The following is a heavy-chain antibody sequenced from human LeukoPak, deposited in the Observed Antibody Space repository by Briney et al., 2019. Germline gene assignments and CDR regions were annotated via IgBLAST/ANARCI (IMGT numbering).Heavy chain of an antibody. CDR1: GFTFSNAW. Sequence: PGGSLRLSCAASGFTFSNAWMSWVRQAPGKGLVWVSRINSDGSSTSYADSVKGRFTISRDNAKNTLYLQMNSLRAEDTAVYYCAREIYNWNDVLDYWGQGTLVTVSS. CDR3: AREIYNWNDVLDY. J-gene: IGHJ4*02. CDR2: INSDGSST. V-gene: IGHV3-74*01. D-gene: IGHD1-20*01.